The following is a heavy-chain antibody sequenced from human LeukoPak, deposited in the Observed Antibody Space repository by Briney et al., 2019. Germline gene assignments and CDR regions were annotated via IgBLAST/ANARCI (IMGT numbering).Heavy chain of an antibody. CDR2: VTSRRGT. D-gene: IGHD6-19*01. CDR3: ATTRPYGTTWAGAFED. Sequence: GGSLRPSCAASEFTLSTHGLSWVRQAPGKRLEWVSTVTSRRGTHYTDSVQGRFITSRDNSENTFVLEMNSLRAEDTAVYYCATTRPYGTTWAGAFEDWGQGTPVTVSS. J-gene: IGHJ4*01. CDR1: EFTLSTHG. V-gene: IGHV3-23*01.